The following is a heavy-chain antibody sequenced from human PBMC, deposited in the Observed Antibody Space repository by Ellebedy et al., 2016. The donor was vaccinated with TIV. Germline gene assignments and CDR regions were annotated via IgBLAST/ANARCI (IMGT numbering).Heavy chain of an antibody. Sequence: MPGGSLRLSCTVSGGSISRRRYYWTLFRQHPGKGLERTGYIYSSWRTDYKHSLKSRMAISVDTSRHQISLKLTSVTAADTALYYCSAAYGRRTPAYWGQGTLVTVSS. CDR1: GGSISRRRYY. V-gene: IGHV4-61*01. CDR3: SAAYGRRTPAY. J-gene: IGHJ4*02. CDR2: IYSSWRT. D-gene: IGHD4-23*01.